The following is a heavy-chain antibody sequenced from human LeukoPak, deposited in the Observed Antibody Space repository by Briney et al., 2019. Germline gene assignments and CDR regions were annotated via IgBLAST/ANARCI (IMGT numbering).Heavy chain of an antibody. Sequence: ASVKVSCKTSGYTFTSYAMHWVRQAPGQRLEWMGWINAGNGNTKYSQKFQGRVTITRDTSASTAYMELSSLRSEDTAVYYCARDYHGSGSLTTFAYWGQGTLVTVSS. D-gene: IGHD3-10*01. J-gene: IGHJ4*02. CDR3: ARDYHGSGSLTTFAY. V-gene: IGHV1-3*01. CDR2: INAGNGNT. CDR1: GYTFTSYA.